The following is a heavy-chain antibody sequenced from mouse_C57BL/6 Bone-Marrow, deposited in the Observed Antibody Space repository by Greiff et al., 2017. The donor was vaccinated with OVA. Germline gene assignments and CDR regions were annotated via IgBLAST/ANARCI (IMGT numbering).Heavy chain of an antibody. D-gene: IGHD2-4*01. CDR2: IYPSDSET. Sequence: QVQLQQPGAELVRPGSSVKLSCKASGYTFTSYWMDWVKQRPGQGLEWIGNIYPSDSETNYNQKFKDKATLTVDKSSSTAYMQLSSLTSEDSAVYYCAKGGYYDPWFAYWGQGTLVTVSA. CDR1: GYTFTSYW. J-gene: IGHJ3*01. CDR3: AKGGYYDPWFAY. V-gene: IGHV1-61*01.